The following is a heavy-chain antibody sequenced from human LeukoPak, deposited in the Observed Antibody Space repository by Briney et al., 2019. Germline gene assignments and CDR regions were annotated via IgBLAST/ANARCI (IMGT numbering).Heavy chain of an antibody. Sequence: GGSLRLSWEASGLTAEEYAMTWVRQAPGKGLEWVSGISWSGGSTGYGDSVKGRFTISRDNAKKSLYLQMNSVRVEDTALYYCAMSDGGLDHWGQGILVTVSS. CDR1: GLTAEEYA. CDR3: AMSDGGLDH. CDR2: ISWSGGST. J-gene: IGHJ5*02. D-gene: IGHD5-24*01. V-gene: IGHV3-20*04.